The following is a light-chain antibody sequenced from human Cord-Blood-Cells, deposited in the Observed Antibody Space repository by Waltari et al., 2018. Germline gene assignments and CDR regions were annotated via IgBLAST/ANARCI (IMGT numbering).Light chain of an antibody. V-gene: IGKV1-27*01. CDR2: SAS. CDR1: QGISSY. CDR3: QETYNARPVT. Sequence: DIQLTQSPSSLSASVGDRVTITCRVSQGISSYLNWYRQKPGKVPKLLIHSASNLQSGVPSRFSRSRSGTDVTSTISSLQSDDVAAYDGQETYNARPVTFGGGTKVEVK. J-gene: IGKJ4*01.